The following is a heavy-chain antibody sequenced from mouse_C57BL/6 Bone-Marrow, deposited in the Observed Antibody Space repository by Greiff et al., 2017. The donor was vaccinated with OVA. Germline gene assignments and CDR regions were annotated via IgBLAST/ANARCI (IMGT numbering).Heavy chain of an antibody. Sequence: EVQRVESGPVLVKPGASVKMSCKASGYTFTDYYMNWVKQSHGKSLEWIGVINPYNGGTSYNQKFKGKATLTVDKSSSTAYMELNSLTSEDSAVYYCARKSSYFDYWGQGTTLTVSS. CDR3: ARKSSYFDY. V-gene: IGHV1-19*01. J-gene: IGHJ2*01. CDR1: GYTFTDYY. D-gene: IGHD1-3*01. CDR2: INPYNGGT.